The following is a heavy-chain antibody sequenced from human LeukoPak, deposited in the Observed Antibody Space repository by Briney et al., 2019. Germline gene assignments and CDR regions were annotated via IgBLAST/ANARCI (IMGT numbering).Heavy chain of an antibody. J-gene: IGHJ4*02. CDR2: IYAGDSDI. CDR1: GYSFSSYY. Sequence: GESLKISCQASGYSFSSYYIGWVRQMPGKGLEWMGIIYAGDSDIRYSPSFQGQVTISADKSISTAYLQWSSLKASDTAMYYCARHYSTSSSDYWGQGTLVTVSS. V-gene: IGHV5-51*01. CDR3: ARHYSTSSSDY. D-gene: IGHD6-6*01.